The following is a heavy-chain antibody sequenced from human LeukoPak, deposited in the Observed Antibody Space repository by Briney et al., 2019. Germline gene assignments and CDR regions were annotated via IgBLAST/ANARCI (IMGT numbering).Heavy chain of an antibody. CDR3: ARAWAHGSFDF. CDR2: INPGIFTT. Sequence: ASVKVSCKASGYPFTAFPLHWVRQAPGQGPEWMAIINPGIFTTTYSQKFRDRVTVTSDPSTATVYMDLRSLRLEDTAVYFCARAWAHGSFDFWGQGTLVTVSS. D-gene: IGHD3-16*01. J-gene: IGHJ4*02. V-gene: IGHV1-46*01. CDR1: GYPFTAFP.